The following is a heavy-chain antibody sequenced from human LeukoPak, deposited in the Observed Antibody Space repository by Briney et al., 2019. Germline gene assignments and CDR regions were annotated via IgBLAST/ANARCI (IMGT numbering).Heavy chain of an antibody. V-gene: IGHV4-39*07. Sequence: PSETLSLTCTVSGGSISSSSYYWGRIRQPPGKGLEWIGTIDYGGSTYYNPSLKSRATISIDTSKNQFSLTLSPVTAADTAVYYCAREYTLYISGWFIDYWGQGTVVTVSS. CDR1: GGSISSSSYY. D-gene: IGHD6-19*01. CDR2: IDYGGST. CDR3: AREYTLYISGWFIDY. J-gene: IGHJ4*02.